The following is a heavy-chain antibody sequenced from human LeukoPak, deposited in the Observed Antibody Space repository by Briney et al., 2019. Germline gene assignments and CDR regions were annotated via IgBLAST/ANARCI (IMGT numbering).Heavy chain of an antibody. Sequence: GGSPRLSCAASGFSFSSYYLSWVRQAPGKGLEWVALINPDGSERYYVDSVKGRFTISRDNAKNSLYLQMDSLRDDDTAMYFCTRDLAAVPGPRMDVWGQGTTVTVSS. J-gene: IGHJ6*02. CDR1: GFSFSSYY. D-gene: IGHD6-19*01. V-gene: IGHV3-7*03. CDR3: TRDLAAVPGPRMDV. CDR2: INPDGSER.